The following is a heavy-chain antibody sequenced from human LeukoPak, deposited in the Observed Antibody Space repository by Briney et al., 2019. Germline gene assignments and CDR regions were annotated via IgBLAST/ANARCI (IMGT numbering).Heavy chain of an antibody. CDR2: ILYDGSNQ. Sequence: GRSLRLSCAASGFTFSTYAMHWVRQAPGRGLEWVAVILYDGSNQYYADSVKGRFTISRDNSRNTLYLQMNSLKVEDTAVYYCARDRGDYSNYEIDYWGQGTLVTVSS. CDR1: GFTFSTYA. V-gene: IGHV3-30-3*01. D-gene: IGHD4-11*01. CDR3: ARDRGDYSNYEIDY. J-gene: IGHJ4*02.